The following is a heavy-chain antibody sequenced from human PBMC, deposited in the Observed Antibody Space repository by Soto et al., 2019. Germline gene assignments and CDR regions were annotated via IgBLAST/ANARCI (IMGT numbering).Heavy chain of an antibody. D-gene: IGHD6-6*01. V-gene: IGHV5-10-1*01. J-gene: IGHJ6*02. CDR1: GYSFTSYW. Sequence: GESLKISCKGSGYSFTSYWISWVRQMPGKGLEWMGRIDPSDSYTNYSPSFQGHVTISADKSISTAYLQWSSLKASDTAMYYCARHVAALAPVYYHYGMDVWGPGTTVTVSS. CDR3: ARHVAALAPVYYHYGMDV. CDR2: IDPSDSYT.